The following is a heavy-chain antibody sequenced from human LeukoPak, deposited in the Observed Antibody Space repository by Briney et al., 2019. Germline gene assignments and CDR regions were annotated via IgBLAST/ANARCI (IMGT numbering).Heavy chain of an antibody. J-gene: IGHJ4*02. D-gene: IGHD1-26*01. CDR3: ARRDRSYYQFDY. CDR1: GGSISSSSYY. V-gene: IGHV4-39*01. CDR2: IYYSGST. Sequence: PSETLSLTCTVSGGSISSSSYYWGWIRQPPGKGLEWIGSIYYSGSTYYNPSLKSRVAISVDTSKNQFSLKLSSVTAADTAVYYCARRDRSYYQFDYWGQGTLVTVSS.